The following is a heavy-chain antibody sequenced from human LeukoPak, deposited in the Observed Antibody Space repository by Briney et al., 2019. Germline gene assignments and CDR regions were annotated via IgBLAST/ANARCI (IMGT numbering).Heavy chain of an antibody. Sequence: GRSLRLSCAASGFTFYDYSMHWVRQAPGKGLEWVSGISWNSGSIGYADSVKGRFTISRDNAKNSLYLQMNSLRAEDTALYYCAKDIDSSWYGRFDYWGQGTLVTVSS. CDR1: GFTFYDYS. V-gene: IGHV3-9*01. CDR2: ISWNSGSI. CDR3: AKDIDSSWYGRFDY. D-gene: IGHD6-13*01. J-gene: IGHJ4*02.